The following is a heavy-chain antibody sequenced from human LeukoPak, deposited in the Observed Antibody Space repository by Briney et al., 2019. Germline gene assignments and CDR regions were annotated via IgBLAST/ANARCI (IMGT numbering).Heavy chain of an antibody. D-gene: IGHD3-3*01. CDR1: GYSFTSYW. J-gene: IGHJ3*02. Sequence: GESLKISCKGSGYSFTSYWIGWVRQMPGKGLEWMGIIYPGDSDTRYSPSFQGQVTISADKSISTAYLQWSSLKASDTAMYYCARGETYYDFWSGYLWAFDIWGQGTMVTVSS. V-gene: IGHV5-51*01. CDR3: ARGETYYDFWSGYLWAFDI. CDR2: IYPGDSDT.